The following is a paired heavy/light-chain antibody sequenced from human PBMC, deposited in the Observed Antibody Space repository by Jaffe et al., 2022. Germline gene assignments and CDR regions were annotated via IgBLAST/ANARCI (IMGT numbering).Heavy chain of an antibody. CDR1: GGSISDKTYY. CDR3: ARLPGPYGDYGDY. Sequence: HLRLQESGPGLVKPSETLSLTCTVSGGSISDKTYYWGYFRQPPGKGLEWVATVYYNGNTYYSPSLQSRLTISADTSNNQFSLTLRFVTATDTAMYYCARLPGPYGDYGDYWGQGTLVTVS. D-gene: IGHD4-17*01. J-gene: IGHJ4*02. V-gene: IGHV4-39*01. CDR2: VYYNGNT.
Light chain of an antibody. CDR2: DVT. CDR1: SSDIGSYNL. Sequence: QSALTQPASVSGSPGQSITISCTGTSSDIGSYNLVSWYQQHPGKAPNLLIYDVTKRPSGVSSRFSGSKSGNTASLTISGLQAEDEADYYCCSYAGRPTYIIFGGGTELTVL. CDR3: CSYAGRPTYII. V-gene: IGLV2-23*02. J-gene: IGLJ2*01.